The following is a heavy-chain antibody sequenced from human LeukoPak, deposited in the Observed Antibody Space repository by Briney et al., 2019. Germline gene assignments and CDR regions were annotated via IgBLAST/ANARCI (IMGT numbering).Heavy chain of an antibody. J-gene: IGHJ4*02. V-gene: IGHV1-69*06. Sequence: ASAKVSCKASGGTFSSYAISWVRQAPGQGLEWMGGIIPIFGTANYAQKFQGRVTITADKSTSTAYMELSSLRSEDTAVYYCARVEAVAAAFDYWGQGTLVTVSS. CDR1: GGTFSSYA. D-gene: IGHD6-19*01. CDR2: IIPIFGTA. CDR3: ARVEAVAAAFDY.